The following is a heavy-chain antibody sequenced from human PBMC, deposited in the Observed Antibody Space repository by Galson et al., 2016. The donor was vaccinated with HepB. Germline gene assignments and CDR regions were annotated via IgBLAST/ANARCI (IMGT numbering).Heavy chain of an antibody. D-gene: IGHD4-11*01. J-gene: IGHJ4*01. V-gene: IGHV4-30-4*01. CDR1: GGSISTGDYY. Sequence: TLSLTCAVSGGSISTGDYYWTWIRRPPGKGLEWIGYIHSTGSVFSKPSLQSRVGISLDTSANQFSLNLYSVTSADTALYFCARHVDYTNSLDFWGPGIVVTVSS. CDR2: IHSTGSV. CDR3: ARHVDYTNSLDF.